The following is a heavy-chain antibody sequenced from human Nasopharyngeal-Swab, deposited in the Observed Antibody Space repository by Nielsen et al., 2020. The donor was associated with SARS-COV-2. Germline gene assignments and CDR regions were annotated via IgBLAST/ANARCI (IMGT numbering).Heavy chain of an antibody. CDR3: ASPSSPGGY. D-gene: IGHD6-6*01. Sequence: WLRQPPGKGLEWVSYISSSSSTIYYADSVKGRFTISRDNAKNSLYLQMNSLRDEDTAVYYCASPSSPGGYWGQGTLVTVSS. V-gene: IGHV3-48*02. CDR2: ISSSSSTI. J-gene: IGHJ4*02.